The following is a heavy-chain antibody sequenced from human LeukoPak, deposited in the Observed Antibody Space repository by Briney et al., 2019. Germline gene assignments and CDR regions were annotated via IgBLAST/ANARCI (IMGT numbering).Heavy chain of an antibody. Sequence: GGSLRLSCAASGFTFSSYGMHWVRQAPGKGLEWVAVISYDGSNKYHADSVKGRFTISRDNSKNTLYLQMNGLRAEDTAVYYCAKTVGYSYGPFDYWGQGTLVTVSS. CDR1: GFTFSSYG. D-gene: IGHD5-18*01. V-gene: IGHV3-30*18. CDR3: AKTVGYSYGPFDY. J-gene: IGHJ4*02. CDR2: ISYDGSNK.